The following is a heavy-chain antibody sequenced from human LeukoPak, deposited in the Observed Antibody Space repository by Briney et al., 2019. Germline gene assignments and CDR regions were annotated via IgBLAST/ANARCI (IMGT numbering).Heavy chain of an antibody. V-gene: IGHV4-30-2*01. CDR2: IYHSGST. Sequence: SETLSLTCTVSGGSISSGGYYWRWIRQPPGKGLEWIGSIYHSGSTYYNPSLKSRVTISVDRSKNQFSLKLSSVTAADTAVYYCANSRSTGRGYYPPTYFDNWGQGTLVTVSS. J-gene: IGHJ4*02. CDR3: ANSRSTGRGYYPPTYFDN. CDR1: GGSISSGGYY. D-gene: IGHD3-22*01.